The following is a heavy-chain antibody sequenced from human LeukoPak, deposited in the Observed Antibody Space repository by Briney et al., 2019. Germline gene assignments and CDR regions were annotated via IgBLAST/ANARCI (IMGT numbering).Heavy chain of an antibody. CDR2: ISGSGGST. D-gene: IGHD4/OR15-4a*01. V-gene: IGHV3-23*01. J-gene: IGHJ4*02. Sequence: TGGSLRLSCAASGFTFSSYAMSWVRQAPGKGLEWVSAISGSGGSTYYADSVKGRFTISRDNSKNTLYLQMNSLRAEDAAVYYCARGANYAGAYYFDYWGQGTLVTVSS. CDR3: ARGANYAGAYYFDY. CDR1: GFTFSSYA.